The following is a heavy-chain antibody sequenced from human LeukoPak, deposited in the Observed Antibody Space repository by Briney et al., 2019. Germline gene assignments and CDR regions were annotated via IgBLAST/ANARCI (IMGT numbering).Heavy chain of an antibody. Sequence: PSETLSLTCTVPGGSITSYDWSWIRQPAGKGPEWIGRICTSGSTNSNPTLKSRDTISLDPSKNRFPLKLSSVTAADTALYYCARVWATTFDPWGQGTLVTVSS. CDR3: ARVWATTFDP. V-gene: IGHV4-4*07. J-gene: IGHJ5*02. D-gene: IGHD3-16*01. CDR1: GGSITSYD. CDR2: ICTSGST.